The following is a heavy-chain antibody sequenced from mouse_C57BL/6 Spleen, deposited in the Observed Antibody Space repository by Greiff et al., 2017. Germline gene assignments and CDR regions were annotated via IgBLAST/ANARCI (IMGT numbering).Heavy chain of an antibody. CDR1: GFTFSSYG. Sequence: EVKLVESGGDLVKPGGSLKLSCAASGFTFSSYGMSWVRQTPDKRLEWVATISSGGSYTYYPDSVKGRFTISRDNAKNTLYLQMSSLKSEDTAMYYCARDSSSSYFDYWGQGTTLTVSS. CDR2: ISSGGSYT. D-gene: IGHD1-1*01. CDR3: ARDSSSSYFDY. V-gene: IGHV5-6*01. J-gene: IGHJ2*01.